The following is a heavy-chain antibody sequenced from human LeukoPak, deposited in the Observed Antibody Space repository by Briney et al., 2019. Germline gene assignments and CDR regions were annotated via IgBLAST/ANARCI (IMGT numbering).Heavy chain of an antibody. Sequence: PGGSLRLSCAASGFTFSSYNFNWVRQAPGKGLGWISYISTSSSPIYYADSVKGRFTISRDNAKNSLYLQMNSLRAEDTAVYYCARDNRGFDYWGQGTLVTVSS. CDR1: GFTFSSYN. D-gene: IGHD1-14*01. V-gene: IGHV3-48*04. CDR3: ARDNRGFDY. CDR2: ISTSSSPI. J-gene: IGHJ4*02.